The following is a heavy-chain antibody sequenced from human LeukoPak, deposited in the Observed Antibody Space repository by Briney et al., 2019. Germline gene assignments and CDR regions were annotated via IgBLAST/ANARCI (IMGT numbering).Heavy chain of an antibody. V-gene: IGHV3-23*01. CDR1: GFTFSSYA. J-gene: IGHJ5*02. Sequence: PGGSLRLSCAASGFTFSSYAMSWVRQAPGKGLEWVSAISGSGGSTYYADSVKGRFTISRDNSKNTLYLQMNSLRAEDTAVYYCAKVGAKWYNWNYERWFDPWGQGTLVTVSS. CDR2: ISGSGGST. CDR3: AKVGAKWYNWNYERWFDP. D-gene: IGHD1-7*01.